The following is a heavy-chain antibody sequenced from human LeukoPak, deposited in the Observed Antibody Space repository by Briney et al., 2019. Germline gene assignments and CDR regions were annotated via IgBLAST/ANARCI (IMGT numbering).Heavy chain of an antibody. CDR2: INHSGST. CDR1: GFTVSSNY. V-gene: IGHV4-34*01. D-gene: IGHD3-22*01. CDR3: ARLSYYYDSSGYYHYYYYYYMDV. J-gene: IGHJ6*03. Sequence: PGGSLRLSCAASGFTVSSNYMSWVRQPPGKGLEWIGEINHSGSTNYNPSLKSRVTISVDTSKNQFSLKLSSVTAADTAVYYCARLSYYYDSSGYYHYYYYYYMDVWGKGTTVTISS.